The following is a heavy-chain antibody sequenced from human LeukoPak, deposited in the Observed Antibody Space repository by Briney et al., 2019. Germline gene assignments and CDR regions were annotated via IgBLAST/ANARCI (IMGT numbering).Heavy chain of an antibody. V-gene: IGHV3-23*01. CDR2: ISGSGGST. CDR1: GFTLSSYA. J-gene: IGHJ4*02. D-gene: IGHD6-19*01. Sequence: GGSLRLSCAASGFTLSSYAMSCVRQAPGKGLEWVSAISGSGGSTYYADSEKGRFTISRDNSKNTLYLQMNSLRAEDTAVYYCAKDLAVAVSTYDYWDQGTLVTVSS. CDR3: AKDLAVAVSTYDY.